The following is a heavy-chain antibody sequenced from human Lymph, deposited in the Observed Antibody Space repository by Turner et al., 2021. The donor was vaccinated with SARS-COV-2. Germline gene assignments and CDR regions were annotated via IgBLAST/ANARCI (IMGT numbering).Heavy chain of an antibody. CDR1: GFTFSSYA. CDR3: AKGVRGAMIVVVIPYFDY. Sequence: EVQLLESGGGLVQPGGSLRLSCAASGFTFSSYAMSWVRQAPGKGLEWVSAISGSGGDTYYADSVKGRFTISRDNSKNTLYLHMNSLRAEDTAVYYCAKGVRGAMIVVVIPYFDYWGQGTLVTVSS. J-gene: IGHJ4*02. D-gene: IGHD3-22*01. CDR2: ISGSGGDT. V-gene: IGHV3-23*01.